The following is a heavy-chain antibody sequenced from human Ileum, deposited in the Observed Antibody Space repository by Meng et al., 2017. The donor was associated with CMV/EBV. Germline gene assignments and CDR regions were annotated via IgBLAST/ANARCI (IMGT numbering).Heavy chain of an antibody. CDR2: IYDTGAT. V-gene: IGHV4-30-4*01. CDR1: WSSCRDCEYY. J-gene: IGHJ4*02. Sequence: QREESGPGVSKPCITLAHTCTGPWSSCRDCEYYCTWIRLPSGKYLEGMGCIYDTGATYYRPSLESRIVISSDTSKNHFSLNLTSVTSADTAVYFCARAKQAAEDFDSWGQGTLVTVSS. CDR3: ARAKQAAEDFDS. D-gene: IGHD6-13*01.